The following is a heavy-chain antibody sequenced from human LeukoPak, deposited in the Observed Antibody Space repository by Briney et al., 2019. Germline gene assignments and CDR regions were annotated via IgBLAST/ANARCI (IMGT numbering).Heavy chain of an antibody. D-gene: IGHD3-10*01. CDR3: ARVGGELPWYYFDY. CDR1: GGTFSSYA. V-gene: IGHV1-69*04. J-gene: IGHJ4*02. CDR2: IIPILGIA. Sequence: SVKVSCKASGGTFSSYAISWVRQAPGQGLEWMGRIIPILGIANYAQKFQGRVTITADKSTSTAYMELSSLRSEDTAVYYCARVGGELPWYYFDYWGQGTLVTVSS.